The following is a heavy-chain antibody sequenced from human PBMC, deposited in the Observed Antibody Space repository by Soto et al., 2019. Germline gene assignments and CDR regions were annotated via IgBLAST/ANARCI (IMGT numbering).Heavy chain of an antibody. CDR3: ARAPQLFFWSGYSVPATDYFVY. Sequence: ASVKVSCKSSGYPFTHYGITWIRQAPGQGLEWMGWISPFNGNTNYGQTLQGRVTLTTETSTSTVYMELRSLRSDDTAVYYCARAPQLFFWSGYSVPATDYFVYWGQGTLVTVSS. V-gene: IGHV1-18*01. D-gene: IGHD3-3*01. J-gene: IGHJ4*02. CDR1: GYPFTHYG. CDR2: ISPFNGNT.